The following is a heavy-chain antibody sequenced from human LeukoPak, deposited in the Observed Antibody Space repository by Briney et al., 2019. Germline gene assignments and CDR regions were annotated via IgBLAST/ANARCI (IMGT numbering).Heavy chain of an antibody. CDR1: GFTFDDYV. J-gene: IGHJ4*02. V-gene: IGHV3-9*01. D-gene: IGHD3-10*01. CDR3: AKDMRDWASGSYTFDS. CDR2: INWNSGDI. Sequence: PGGSLRLSCAASGFTFDDYVMSWVRQAPGKGLEWVSGINWNSGDIAHAASVKGRFTISRDNDKKSLYLEMKSLRVEDTALYYCAKDMRDWASGSYTFDSWGQGTLVTVSS.